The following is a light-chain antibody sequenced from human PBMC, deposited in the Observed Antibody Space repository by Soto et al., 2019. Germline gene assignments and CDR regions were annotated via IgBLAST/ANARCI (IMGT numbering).Light chain of an antibody. CDR1: QSISTY. CDR2: RAS. J-gene: IGKJ1*01. CDR3: QQCYSVPWT. Sequence: DIQMTQSPSSLSASPGDGVTLSCRASQSISTYLPWYQQKPGTAPRLLISRASTVKSGVPPRFSGSGSGRDFTLTISSLEPEDIATYFCQQCYSVPWTFGPGTKVEIK. V-gene: IGKV1-39*01.